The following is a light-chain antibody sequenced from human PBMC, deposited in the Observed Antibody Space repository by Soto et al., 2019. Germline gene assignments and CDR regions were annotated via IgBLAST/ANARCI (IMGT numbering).Light chain of an antibody. V-gene: IGLV2-14*03. CDR2: GVN. CDR3: SSFPTSSTRV. Sequence: QSALTQPASVSGSPGQSITISCTGTSSDVGYVSLYQHHPGKAPKLMIYGVNNRPSGVSNRFSGSKSGNTASLTISGLQSEDEADYYCSSFPTSSTRVFGGGTKLTVL. J-gene: IGLJ3*02. CDR1: SSDVGY.